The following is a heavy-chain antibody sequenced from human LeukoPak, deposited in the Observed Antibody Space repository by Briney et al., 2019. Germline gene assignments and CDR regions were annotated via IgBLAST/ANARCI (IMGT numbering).Heavy chain of an antibody. CDR1: GCSISTDNW. D-gene: IGHD2-21*01. CDR3: ARHIWQSTAWPWFDP. CDR2: IHHSGST. V-gene: IGHV4-4*02. J-gene: IGHJ5*02. Sequence: SETLSLTCAVSGCSISTDNWWTWVRQPPGKGLEWIGEIHHSGSTNYNPSLKSRVTISVDNSKNQFSLKVISVIAADNALYYCARHIWQSTAWPWFDPWGQGTLVTVSS.